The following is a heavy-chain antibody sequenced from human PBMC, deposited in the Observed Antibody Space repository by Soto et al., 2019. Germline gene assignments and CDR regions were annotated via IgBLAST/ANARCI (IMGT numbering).Heavy chain of an antibody. V-gene: IGHV4-61*01. Sequence: PSETLSLTCTVSGGSVSSGSYYWSWIRQPPGKGLEWIGYIYYTGSTYYNPSLKSRVTMSVDTSKNQSSLRLSSVTAADTAIYYCARHTLSYRSGTYHPLDPWGQGTLVTVSS. CDR3: ARHTLSYRSGTYHPLDP. J-gene: IGHJ5*02. CDR1: GGSVSSGSYY. D-gene: IGHD3-10*01. CDR2: IYYTGST.